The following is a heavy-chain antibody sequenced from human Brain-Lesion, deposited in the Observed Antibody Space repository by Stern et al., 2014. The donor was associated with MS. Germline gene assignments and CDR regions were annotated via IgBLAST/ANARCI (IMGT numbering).Heavy chain of an antibody. D-gene: IGHD3-10*01. V-gene: IGHV4-30-4*01. Sequence: QVHLVESGPGLVKPSPTLSLTCTVSGGSISSGDHYWSWIRQPPGQGRVWIGYIHYIGSNFYNRSLMSLPNIPVDTTKTQFSLKLSSVTAADTAVYYCAGVFLGGDRSAYYGWFDPWGQGTLVTVSS. CDR2: IHYIGSN. CDR1: GGSISSGDHY. J-gene: IGHJ5*02. CDR3: AGVFLGGDRSAYYGWFDP.